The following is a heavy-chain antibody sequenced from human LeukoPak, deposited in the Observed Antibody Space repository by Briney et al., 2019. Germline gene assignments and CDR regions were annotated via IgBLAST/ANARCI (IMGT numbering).Heavy chain of an antibody. Sequence: SETLSPTCPVSGGSISSYYWSWIRQPAGKGLEWIGRTYTSGSTNYNPSLKSRVTMSVDTSKNQFSLKLSSVTAADTAVYYCARDFEGYCSSTSCYYYYYMDVWGKGTTVTVSS. CDR1: GGSISSYY. V-gene: IGHV4-4*07. D-gene: IGHD2-2*01. J-gene: IGHJ6*03. CDR3: ARDFEGYCSSTSCYYYYYMDV. CDR2: TYTSGST.